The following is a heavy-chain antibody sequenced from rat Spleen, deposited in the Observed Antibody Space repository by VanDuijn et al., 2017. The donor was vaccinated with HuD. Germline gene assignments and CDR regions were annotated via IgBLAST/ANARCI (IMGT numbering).Heavy chain of an antibody. V-gene: IGHV5-17*01. D-gene: IGHD5-1*01. CDR2: ILYDSTNT. Sequence: EVQLVESGGGLVQPGRSLKFSCAASGFSFSAYAMAWVRQAPKKGLEWVATILYDSTNTYYRDSVKGRFTISRDNAKSILYLQLDSLRSEDTATYYCARHPQLGAFWYFDFWGPGTMVTVSS. CDR3: ARHPQLGAFWYFDF. J-gene: IGHJ1*01. CDR1: GFSFSAYA.